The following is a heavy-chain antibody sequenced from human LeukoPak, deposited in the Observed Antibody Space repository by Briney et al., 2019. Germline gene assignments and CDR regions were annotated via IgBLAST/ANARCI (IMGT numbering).Heavy chain of an antibody. CDR2: INPYSGDT. D-gene: IGHD3-10*01. Sequence: ASVKVSCKASGYTFTGYYVHWVRQAPGQGLEWMGWINPYSGDTNYAQKFQGRVTMTRDTSISTAYMEPSSLKSDDTAVYYCARNLWFGESSDAFDMWGQGTMVTVSS. J-gene: IGHJ3*02. CDR1: GYTFTGYY. V-gene: IGHV1-2*02. CDR3: ARNLWFGESSDAFDM.